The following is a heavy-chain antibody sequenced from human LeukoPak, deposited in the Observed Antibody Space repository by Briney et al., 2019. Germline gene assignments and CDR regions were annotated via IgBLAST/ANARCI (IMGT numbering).Heavy chain of an antibody. J-gene: IGHJ4*02. V-gene: IGHV3-74*01. CDR1: GFTFSSYW. Sequence: PGGSLRLSCAASGFTFSSYWMHWVRQAPGKGLVWVSLINSDGSSRNYADSVKGRFTISRDNAKNTLYLQMSSLRVEDTAVYYCAREDYSGYDFYDYWGQGSLVTVSS. CDR3: AREDYSGYDFYDY. CDR2: INSDGSSR. D-gene: IGHD5-12*01.